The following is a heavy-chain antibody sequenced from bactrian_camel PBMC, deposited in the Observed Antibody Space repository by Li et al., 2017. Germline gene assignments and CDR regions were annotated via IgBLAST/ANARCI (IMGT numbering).Heavy chain of an antibody. D-gene: IGHD5*01. Sequence: DVQLVESGGGLVQPGGSLRLSCQTSGVPFGRAAIHWVRRAPGKGLEWVSAINFSGASTFYAGSVKGRFTISRDNSKNTAYLQLNSLETEDMAMYYCASANYGDSAMNYWGQGTQVTVS. V-gene: IGHV3S40*01. J-gene: IGHJ4*01. CDR3: ASANYGDSAMNY. CDR2: INFSGAST. CDR1: GVPFGRAA.